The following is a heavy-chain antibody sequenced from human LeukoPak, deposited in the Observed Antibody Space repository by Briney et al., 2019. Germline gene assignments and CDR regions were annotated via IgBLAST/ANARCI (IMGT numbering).Heavy chain of an antibody. CDR1: GASISSYY. V-gene: IGHV4-59*01. D-gene: IGHD1-26*01. CDR3: ASGGYSGTYAFDY. CDR2: IHYSGST. J-gene: IGHJ4*02. Sequence: SETLSLTCTVSGASISSYYWSWIRQPPGKGLEWIGYIHYSGSTNYNPSLKSRVTISIDTSKNQFSLKLSSVTAADTAVYYCASGGYSGTYAFDYWGQGTLVTVSS.